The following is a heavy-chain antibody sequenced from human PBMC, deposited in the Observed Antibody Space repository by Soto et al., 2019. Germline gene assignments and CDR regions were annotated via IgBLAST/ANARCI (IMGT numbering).Heavy chain of an antibody. CDR1: GFTFSSYA. Sequence: RRLSCAASGFTFSSYAMSWVRQAPGKGLEWVSAISGSGGSTYYADSVKGRFTISRDNSKNTLYLQMNSLRAEDTAVYYCAKGTYYYGSGRPFDYWGQGTLVTVSS. J-gene: IGHJ4*02. D-gene: IGHD3-10*01. CDR3: AKGTYYYGSGRPFDY. V-gene: IGHV3-23*01. CDR2: ISGSGGST.